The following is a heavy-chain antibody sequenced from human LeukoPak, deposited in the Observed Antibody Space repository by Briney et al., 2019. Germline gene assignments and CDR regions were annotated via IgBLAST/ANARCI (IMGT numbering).Heavy chain of an antibody. CDR3: APLNFRSSLLFDS. V-gene: IGHV3-48*01. J-gene: IGHJ4*02. CDR1: GFTSSSYS. CDR2: ISSSSSTI. D-gene: IGHD6-6*01. Sequence: GGSLRLSCAASGFTSSSYSMNWVRQAPGKGLEWVSYISSSSSTIYYADSVKGRFTISRDNAKNSLYLQMNSLRAEDTAVYYCAPLNFRSSLLFDSWGQGTLVTVSS.